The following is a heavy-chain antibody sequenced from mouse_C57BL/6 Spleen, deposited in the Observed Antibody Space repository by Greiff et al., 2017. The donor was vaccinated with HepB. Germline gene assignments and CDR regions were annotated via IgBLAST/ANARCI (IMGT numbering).Heavy chain of an antibody. CDR3: AIATRGYAMDY. Sequence: QVQLKQSGAELVKPGASVKISCKASGYAFSSYWMNWVKQRPGKGLEWIGQIYPGDGDTNYNGKFKGKATLTADKSSSTAYMQLSSLTSEDSAVYFCAIATRGYAMDYWGQGTSVTVSS. V-gene: IGHV1-80*01. CDR1: GYAFSSYW. J-gene: IGHJ4*01. CDR2: IYPGDGDT. D-gene: IGHD1-1*01.